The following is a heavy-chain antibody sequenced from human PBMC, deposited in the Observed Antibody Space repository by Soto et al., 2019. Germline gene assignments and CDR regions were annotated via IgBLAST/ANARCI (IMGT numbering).Heavy chain of an antibody. D-gene: IGHD3-22*01. V-gene: IGHV1-2*02. Sequence: GASVNVSFQSSVYTFTCYYMHGVRQAGGQGLKWMGWINPNSGGTNYAQKSQGRVNMNRDTYISTAYMELRRMRSDDTAVYYCVRDQRITMRHEAFDIWGQGTMVTVSS. J-gene: IGHJ3*02. CDR2: INPNSGGT. CDR3: VRDQRITMRHEAFDI. CDR1: VYTFTCYY.